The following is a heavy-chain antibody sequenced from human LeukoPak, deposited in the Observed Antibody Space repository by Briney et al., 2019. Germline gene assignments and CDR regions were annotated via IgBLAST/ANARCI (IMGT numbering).Heavy chain of an antibody. Sequence: ASVKVSCKASGYTFTSYGISWVRQAPGQGLEWMGWISAYNGNTTYAQKLQGRVTMTTDTSTSTAYMELRSLRSDDTAVYSCAREYSGYDWGHFDYWGQGTLVTVSS. D-gene: IGHD5-12*01. CDR1: GYTFTSYG. J-gene: IGHJ4*02. CDR3: AREYSGYDWGHFDY. CDR2: ISAYNGNT. V-gene: IGHV1-18*01.